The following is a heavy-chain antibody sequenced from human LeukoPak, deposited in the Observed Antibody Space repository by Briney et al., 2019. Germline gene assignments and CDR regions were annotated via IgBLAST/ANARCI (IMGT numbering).Heavy chain of an antibody. CDR2: ISSGSSYI. V-gene: IGHV3-21*01. J-gene: IGHJ4*02. CDR3: ARDPGVASEGTVGYFDQ. D-gene: IGHD2-8*01. Sequence: PGGSLRLSCAASGFTFSSYSMNWVRQAPGKGLEWVSSISSGSSYIYYADSVKGRFTISRDNAKNSLSLQMSSLRVEDTAVYYWARDPGVASEGTVGYFDQWGQGILVTGSS. CDR1: GFTFSSYS.